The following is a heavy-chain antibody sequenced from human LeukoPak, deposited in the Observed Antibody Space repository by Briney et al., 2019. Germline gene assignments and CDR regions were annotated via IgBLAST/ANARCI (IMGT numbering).Heavy chain of an antibody. CDR2: TSSSDAGT. Sequence: GGSLRLSCAASGFTLSTYAMSWVRQTPGKGLEWVAATSSSDAGTYHADSVRGRFTISRDNSKNTLYLQMNSLRAEDTAVYYCARVGLGVGSGRKASGFDPWGQGTLVTVSS. J-gene: IGHJ5*02. CDR1: GFTLSTYA. CDR3: ARVGLGVGSGRKASGFDP. V-gene: IGHV3-23*01. D-gene: IGHD3-10*01.